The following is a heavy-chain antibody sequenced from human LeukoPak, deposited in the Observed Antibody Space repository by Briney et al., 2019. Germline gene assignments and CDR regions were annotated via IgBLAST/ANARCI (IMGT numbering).Heavy chain of an antibody. J-gene: IGHJ3*02. D-gene: IGHD4-23*01. CDR1: GGSINSYY. Sequence: PSETLSLTCTVSGGSINSYYWSWIRQPPGKGLEWIGYIYHSGSANYKPSLKSRVTISVDTSKNQFSLKLSSVTAADTAVYYCAREDSGNSDDSLDIWGQGTMVTVSS. CDR3: AREDSGNSDDSLDI. V-gene: IGHV4-59*01. CDR2: IYHSGSA.